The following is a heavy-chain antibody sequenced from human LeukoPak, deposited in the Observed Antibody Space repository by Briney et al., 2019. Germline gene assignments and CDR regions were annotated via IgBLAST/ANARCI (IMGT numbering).Heavy chain of an antibody. V-gene: IGHV4-34*01. CDR2: INHSGST. CDR3: ARELPPFGRYYGSGRTRGNWFDP. J-gene: IGHJ5*02. Sequence: SGTLSLTCAVYGGSFSGYYCSWIRHPPGRGLEWIAEINHSGSTNYNPSLKSRVTISVDTSKNQFSLKLSSVAAADTAVYYCARELPPFGRYYGSGRTRGNWFDPWGQGTLVTVSS. CDR1: GGSFSGYY. D-gene: IGHD3-10*01.